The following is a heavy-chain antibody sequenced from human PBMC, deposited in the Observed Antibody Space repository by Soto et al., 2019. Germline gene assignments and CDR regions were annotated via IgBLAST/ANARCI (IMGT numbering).Heavy chain of an antibody. Sequence: SVKVSCKASGGTFSSYAISWVRQAPGQGLEWIGGIIPISGTANYAQKFQGRVTITADESTSTAYMELSSLRSEDTAVYYCARSQGSSTSLEIYYYYYYGMDVWGQGTTVTVSS. CDR3: ARSQGSSTSLEIYYYYYYGMDV. J-gene: IGHJ6*02. V-gene: IGHV1-69*13. CDR2: IIPISGTA. CDR1: GGTFSSYA. D-gene: IGHD2-2*01.